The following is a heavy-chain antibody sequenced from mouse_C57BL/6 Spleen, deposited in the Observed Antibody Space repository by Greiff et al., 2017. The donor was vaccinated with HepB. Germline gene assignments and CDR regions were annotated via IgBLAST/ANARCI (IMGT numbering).Heavy chain of an antibody. J-gene: IGHJ4*01. CDR3: ANYGSSSYAMDY. D-gene: IGHD1-1*01. Sequence: QVHVKQSGAELAKPGASVKLSCKASGYTFTSYWMHWVKQRPGQGLEWIGYINPSSGYTKYNQKFKDKATLTADKSSSTAYMQLSSLTYEDSAVYYCANYGSSSYAMDYWGQGTSVTVSS. V-gene: IGHV1-7*01. CDR1: GYTFTSYW. CDR2: INPSSGYT.